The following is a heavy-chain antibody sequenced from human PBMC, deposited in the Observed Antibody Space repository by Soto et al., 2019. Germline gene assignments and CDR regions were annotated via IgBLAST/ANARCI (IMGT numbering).Heavy chain of an antibody. CDR2: ISYDGSNK. J-gene: IGHJ4*02. Sequence: QVQLVESGGGVVQPGRSLRLSCAASGFTFSSYAMHWVRQAPGKGLEWVAVISYDGSNKYYADSVKGRFTISRDNCKNTRYLIKNSLRADDTAVYYCASLQRPDYEFWSGYPDYWGQGTLVTFSS. CDR3: ASLQRPDYEFWSGYPDY. D-gene: IGHD3-3*01. V-gene: IGHV3-30-3*01. CDR1: GFTFSSYA.